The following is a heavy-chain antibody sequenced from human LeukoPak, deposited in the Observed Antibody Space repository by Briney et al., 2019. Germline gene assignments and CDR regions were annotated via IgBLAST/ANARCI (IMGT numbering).Heavy chain of an antibody. J-gene: IGHJ6*03. CDR3: AKDGAGYSYATNYYYYYMDV. D-gene: IGHD5-18*01. CDR2: ISPSGSYI. CDR1: GFTFNNYG. Sequence: GGSLRLSCAASGFTFNNYGMNWVRQAPGKGLEWVSSISPSGSYIYYTDSMKGRFTISRDNAKNSLYLQMNSLRAEDTALYYCAKDGAGYSYATNYYYYYMDVWGKGTTVTVSS. V-gene: IGHV3-21*04.